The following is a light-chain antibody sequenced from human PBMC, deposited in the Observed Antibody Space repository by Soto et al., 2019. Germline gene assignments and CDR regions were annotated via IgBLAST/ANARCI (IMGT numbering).Light chain of an antibody. J-gene: IGKJ5*01. CDR3: QQLHGYPIT. CDR1: QGIDTS. CDR2: AAS. V-gene: IGKV1-9*01. Sequence: ILLTQSASSLSASLGDRVTITWGASQGIDTSLAWYQQKKGKAPKLLIYAASNFQSGVPSRFSGSGYGTHFNLTISSLQPEDFATYYCQQLHGYPITFGQGTRLEIK.